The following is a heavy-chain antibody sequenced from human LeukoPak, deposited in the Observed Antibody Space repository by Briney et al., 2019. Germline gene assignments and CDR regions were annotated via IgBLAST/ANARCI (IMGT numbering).Heavy chain of an antibody. Sequence: GGSLRLSCAASEFTFSNYAMNWVRQAPGKGLEWVGRIKRKFEGETTEYAAPVKGRFTISRDDSKNTLYLQMDSLKTEDTAVFYCTSDTVSTSDYAMDVWGQGTTVTVSS. D-gene: IGHD4-17*01. V-gene: IGHV3-15*01. J-gene: IGHJ6*02. CDR3: TSDTVSTSDYAMDV. CDR2: IKRKFEGETT. CDR1: EFTFSNYA.